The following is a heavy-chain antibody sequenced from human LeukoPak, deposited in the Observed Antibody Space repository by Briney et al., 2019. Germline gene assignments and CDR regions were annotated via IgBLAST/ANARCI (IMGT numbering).Heavy chain of an antibody. V-gene: IGHV4-59*08. CDR1: GDSLSRYY. Sequence: SETLSLTCTVSGDSLSRYYSGWIRQPPGKGREWIGYLYYRGSANYNPSLKSRVTISVATSKNQYSLTLSSVTGAGTAVYYCARHLYYVILSGYYNDAFDIWGQGTMVTVSS. CDR3: ARHLYYVILSGYYNDAFDI. CDR2: LYYRGSA. J-gene: IGHJ3*02. D-gene: IGHD3-9*01.